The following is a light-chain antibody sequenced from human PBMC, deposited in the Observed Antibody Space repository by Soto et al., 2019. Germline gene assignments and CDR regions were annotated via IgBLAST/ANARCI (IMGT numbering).Light chain of an antibody. CDR1: QSVHSNF. CDR3: QQYGTSPGT. Sequence: EIVLTQSPGTLSLSPGDRATLSCRASQSVHSNFLAWYQQKPGQAPKLLISGASSRATGIPDRFSGSGSGTDFTLTISRLEPEDFALYSCQQYGTSPGTFGQGTKLEIK. CDR2: GAS. V-gene: IGKV3-20*01. J-gene: IGKJ2*02.